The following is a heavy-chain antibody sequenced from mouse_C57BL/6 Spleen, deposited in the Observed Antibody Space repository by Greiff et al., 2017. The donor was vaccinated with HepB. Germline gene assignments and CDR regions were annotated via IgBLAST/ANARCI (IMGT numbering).Heavy chain of an antibody. CDR2: ISYDGSN. Sequence: EVQRVESGPGLVKPSQSLSLTCSVTGYSITSGYYWNWIRQFPGNKLEWMGYISYDGSNNYNPSLKNRISITRDTSKNQFFLKLNSVTTEDTATYYCARCRTPYAMDYWGQGTSVTVSS. CDR1: GYSITSGYY. CDR3: ARCRTPYAMDY. V-gene: IGHV3-6*01. J-gene: IGHJ4*01.